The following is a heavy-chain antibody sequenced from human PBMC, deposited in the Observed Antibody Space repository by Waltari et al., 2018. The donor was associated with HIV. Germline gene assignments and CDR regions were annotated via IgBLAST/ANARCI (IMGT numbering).Heavy chain of an antibody. CDR3: TRLSIVVVTAIDF. V-gene: IGHV4-39*01. CDR1: GGSISSSTYY. CDR2: LYYSGST. D-gene: IGHD2-21*02. J-gene: IGHJ4*02. Sequence: QLQLQGSGPGLVKPPETLSLTCTVSGGSISSSTYYWGWVRQPPGKGLEWIGNLYYSGSTYYNPSLKSRVTISVDTSKNQFSLKLSSVTAADTAVYYCTRLSIVVVTAIDFWGQGTLVTVSS.